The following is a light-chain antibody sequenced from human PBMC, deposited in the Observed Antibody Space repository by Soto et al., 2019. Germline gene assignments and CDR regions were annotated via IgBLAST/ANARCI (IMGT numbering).Light chain of an antibody. Sequence: DIQMTQSPSSLSASVGDRVTITCRASQGISSSLAWYQHKAGEVPHLLIYAASTLQSGVPSRFSGSGSGTDFTLTISSLQPEVVATYYCQKHDSAPWTFGQGTKVEI. CDR1: QGISSS. V-gene: IGKV1-27*01. J-gene: IGKJ1*01. CDR2: AAS. CDR3: QKHDSAPWT.